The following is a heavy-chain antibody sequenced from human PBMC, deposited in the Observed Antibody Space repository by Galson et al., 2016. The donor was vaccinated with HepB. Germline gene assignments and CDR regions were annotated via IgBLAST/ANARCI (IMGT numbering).Heavy chain of an antibody. CDR1: GVSISSSNW. Sequence: ETLSLTCAVSGVSISSSNWWRWVRQPPGKGLEWIGEIYHSGSTNYNPSLKSRITISIDKSKNQFSLKLSSVTAADTAVYFCARTVATGDSYVHYWGQGTLVTVSS. CDR3: ARTVATGDSYVHY. V-gene: IGHV4-4*01. D-gene: IGHD3-10*02. J-gene: IGHJ4*02. CDR2: IYHSGST.